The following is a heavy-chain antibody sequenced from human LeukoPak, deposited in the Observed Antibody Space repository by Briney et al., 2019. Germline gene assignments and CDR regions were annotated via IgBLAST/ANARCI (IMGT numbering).Heavy chain of an antibody. CDR1: GGSISSSSYY. CDR3: ARHLLVWTY. V-gene: IGHV4-39*01. J-gene: IGHJ4*02. D-gene: IGHD3-16*01. Sequence: SETLCLTCTVSGGSISSSSYYWGWIRQPPGKGLEWIGSIYYSGSTYYNPSLKSRVTISVDTSKNQFSLKLSSVTAADTAVYYCARHLLVWTYWGQGTLVTVSS. CDR2: IYYSGST.